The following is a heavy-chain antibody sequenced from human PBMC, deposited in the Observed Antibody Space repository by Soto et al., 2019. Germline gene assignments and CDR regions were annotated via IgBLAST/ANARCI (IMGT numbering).Heavy chain of an antibody. CDR2: FDPEDGET. Sequence: TSVKVSCEVSGDSLTELSRHWVRQATGKGLEWMGGFDPEDGETIYAQKFQGRVTMTEDTSTDTAYMELSSLRSEDTAVYYCATDRYCSGGSCYSGIFWFDPWGQGTLVTVSS. V-gene: IGHV1-24*01. D-gene: IGHD2-15*01. CDR3: ATDRYCSGGSCYSGIFWFDP. J-gene: IGHJ5*02. CDR1: GDSLTELS.